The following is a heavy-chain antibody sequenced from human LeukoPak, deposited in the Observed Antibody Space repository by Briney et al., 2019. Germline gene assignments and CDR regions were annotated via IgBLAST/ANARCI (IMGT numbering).Heavy chain of an antibody. J-gene: IGHJ4*02. CDR2: IYYSGRI. V-gene: IGHV4-59*01. Sequence: SETLSLTCTVSLGSISSYYASWIRQPPGTGLEWVGYIYYSGRINNNPSLKSRVTISVDTSKNQYSLKLSSVTAADTAVYYCARSHSIWTSFDYWGQGTLVTVSS. D-gene: IGHD3/OR15-3a*01. CDR3: ARSHSIWTSFDY. CDR1: LGSISSYY.